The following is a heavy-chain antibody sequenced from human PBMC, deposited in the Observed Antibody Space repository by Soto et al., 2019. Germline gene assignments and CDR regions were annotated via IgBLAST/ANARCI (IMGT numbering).Heavy chain of an antibody. CDR3: ARPRDSTYYYDSSGPNYFDY. CDR2: IIPIFGTA. J-gene: IGHJ4*02. V-gene: IGHV1-69*01. CDR1: GGTFSSYA. Sequence: QVQLVQSGAEVKKPGSSVKVSCKASGGTFSSYAISWVRQAPGQGREWMGGIIPIFGTANYTQKFQGRVTITADEYKSTAYMERSSLRSEDTAVYYCARPRDSTYYYDSSGPNYFDYCGQGTLVTVSS. D-gene: IGHD3-22*01.